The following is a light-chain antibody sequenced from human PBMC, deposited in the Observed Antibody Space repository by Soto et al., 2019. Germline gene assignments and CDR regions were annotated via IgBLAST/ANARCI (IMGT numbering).Light chain of an antibody. CDR1: QTISSW. J-gene: IGKJ1*01. CDR2: HAS. CDR3: QQYNSYSWT. Sequence: DIQMTQSPSALSASVGDTVTITCRASQTISSWLAWYQQKPGKAPKLLIYHASTLESGVPSRFSGSGSGTEFTLTISSLQPDDFATYYCQQYNSYSWTFGQGTKVDIK. V-gene: IGKV1-5*01.